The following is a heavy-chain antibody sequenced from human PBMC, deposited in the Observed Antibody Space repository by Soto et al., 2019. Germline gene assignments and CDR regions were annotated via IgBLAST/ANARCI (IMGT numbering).Heavy chain of an antibody. CDR2: ISAYNGNT. V-gene: IGHV1-18*01. CDR1: GYTFTRYG. Sequence: QVQLVQSGAEVKKPGASVKVSCKASGYTFTRYGISWVRQAPGQGLEWMGWISAYNGNTNYAQKLQGRVTMTTDTSTSTAYMELRSLRSDDTAVYYCARNDCSSTSCYGGFWFDPWGQGTLVTVSS. J-gene: IGHJ5*02. CDR3: ARNDCSSTSCYGGFWFDP. D-gene: IGHD2-2*01.